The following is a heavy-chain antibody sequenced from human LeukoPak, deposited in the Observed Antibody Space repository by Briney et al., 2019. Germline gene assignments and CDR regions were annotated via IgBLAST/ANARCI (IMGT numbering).Heavy chain of an antibody. J-gene: IGHJ3*02. V-gene: IGHV4-39*07. Sequence: TSETLSLTCTVSGGSISSSSYYWGWIRQPPGKGLEWIGEINHSGSTNYNPSLKSRVTISVDTSKNQFSLKLSSVTAADTAVYYCARNLLTTVTPGSIWGQGTMVTVSS. CDR3: ARNLLTTVTPGSI. CDR1: GGSISSSSYY. D-gene: IGHD4-17*01. CDR2: INHSGST.